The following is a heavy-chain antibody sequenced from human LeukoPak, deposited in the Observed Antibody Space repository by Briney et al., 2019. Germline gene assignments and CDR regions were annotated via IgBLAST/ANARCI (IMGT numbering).Heavy chain of an antibody. Sequence: GGSLRLSCSASGFTVSSSYMSWVRQAPGKGLEWVSVIYAGGATAYADSVKGRFIISRDNSKNTLYLQMNSLRAEDTALYYCAREGGDSMIQGVIADWGQGTLVTVSS. CDR3: AREGGDSMIQGVIAD. V-gene: IGHV3-53*01. D-gene: IGHD3-10*01. CDR2: IYAGGAT. J-gene: IGHJ4*02. CDR1: GFTVSSSY.